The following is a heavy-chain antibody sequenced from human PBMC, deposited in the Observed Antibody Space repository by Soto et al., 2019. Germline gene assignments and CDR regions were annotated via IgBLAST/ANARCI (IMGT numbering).Heavy chain of an antibody. CDR1: GFTFDDYA. CDR2: ISWQSGSI. CDR3: AKATAGYSNGYDYYSMDV. V-gene: IGHV3-9*01. J-gene: IGHJ6*02. Sequence: GGSLRLSCAASGFTFDDYAMYWVRQAPGKGLEWVSGISWQSGSIGYADSVKGRFTISRDNAKNSLYLQMNSLRAEDTALYYCAKATAGYSNGYDYYSMDVWGQGTTVTVSS. D-gene: IGHD5-18*01.